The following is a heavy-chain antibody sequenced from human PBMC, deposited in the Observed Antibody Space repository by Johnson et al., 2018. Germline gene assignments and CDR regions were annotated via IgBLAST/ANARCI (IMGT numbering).Heavy chain of an antibody. V-gene: IGHV3-33*01. CDR2: IWYDGSNK. CDR3: ARGRYSTYYYYGMDV. J-gene: IGHJ6*02. CDR1: GFTFSSFG. Sequence: VQLLESGGGVVQPGRSLRLSCAASGFTFSSFGMNWVRQAPGKGLEWVAVIWYDGSNKYYADSVKGRFTISRDNSKNTLYLQMNSLRAEDTAVYYCARGRYSTYYYYGMDVWGQGTTVTVSS. D-gene: IGHD4-11*01.